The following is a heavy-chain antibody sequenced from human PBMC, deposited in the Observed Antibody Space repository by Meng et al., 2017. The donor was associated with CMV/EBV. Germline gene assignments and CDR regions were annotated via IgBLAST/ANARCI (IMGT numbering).Heavy chain of an antibody. CDR1: GYTFTSYY. V-gene: IGHV1-46*01. J-gene: IGHJ4*02. Sequence: QGQLVQFGAEVKKPVASVKVSCKASGYTFTSYYMHWGRHAPGQGLEWMGIINPSGGSTSYAQKFQGRVTMTRDTSTSTVYMELSSLRSEDTAVYYCALAEYSSSLFDYWGQGTLVTVSS. CDR2: INPSGGST. D-gene: IGHD6-13*01. CDR3: ALAEYSSSLFDY.